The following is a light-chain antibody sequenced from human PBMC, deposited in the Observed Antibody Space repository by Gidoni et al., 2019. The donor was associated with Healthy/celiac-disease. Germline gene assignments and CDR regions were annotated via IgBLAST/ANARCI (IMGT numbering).Light chain of an antibody. CDR2: AAS. V-gene: IGKV1-39*01. CDR1: QIISSY. CDR3: QQSYSTLRT. J-gene: IGKJ1*01. Sequence: DIQMTQSPSSLSASVGDRVTITCRASQIISSYLNWYQQKPGKAPKLLIYAASSLQSGVPSRFSGSGSVTDFTLTFSSLQPEDFATYYCQQSYSTLRTFXQXTKVXIK.